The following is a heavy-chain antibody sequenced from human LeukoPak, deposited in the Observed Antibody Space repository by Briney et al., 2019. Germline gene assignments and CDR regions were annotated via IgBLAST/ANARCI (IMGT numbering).Heavy chain of an antibody. CDR2: IYYSET. CDR1: GGSISSYY. Sequence: SETLSLTCTVSGGSISSYYWSWIRQPPGKGLEWIGYIYYSETNYNPSLKRRVTISADTSKDQFSLKLTSVTAADTAVYYCAGGLKIYGSGYYFTYWGQGTLVTVSS. CDR3: AGGLKIYGSGYYFTY. D-gene: IGHD3-10*01. V-gene: IGHV4-59*01. J-gene: IGHJ4*02.